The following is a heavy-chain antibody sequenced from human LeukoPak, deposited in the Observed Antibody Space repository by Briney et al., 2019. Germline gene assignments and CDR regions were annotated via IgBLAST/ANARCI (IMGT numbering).Heavy chain of an antibody. CDR1: GGSISSSSYY. J-gene: IGHJ4*02. D-gene: IGHD5-24*01. CDR2: IYYSGST. V-gene: IGHV4-39*07. CDR3: ARGRDGYNAIGDY. Sequence: PSETLSLTCSVPGGSISSSSYYWGWVRQPPGKGLEWIGSIYYSGSTYYNPSLKSRVTISVDTSKNQFSLKLSSVTAADTAVYYCARGRDGYNAIGDYWGQGTLVTVSS.